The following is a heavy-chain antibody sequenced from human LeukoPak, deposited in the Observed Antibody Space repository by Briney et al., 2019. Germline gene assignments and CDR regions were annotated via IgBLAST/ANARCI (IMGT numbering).Heavy chain of an antibody. D-gene: IGHD1-14*01. CDR1: GGSISSYY. CDR2: ISSSGST. CDR3: ARLPGIYTPLDP. V-gene: IGHV4-59*01. Sequence: SETLSLTCTVSGGSISSYYWSWIRQPPGKGLEWIGRISSSGSTNYNPSLKSRVTISVDTSKNQFSLKLTSVTAADTAVYYCARLPGIYTPLDPWGQGTLVTVSS. J-gene: IGHJ5*02.